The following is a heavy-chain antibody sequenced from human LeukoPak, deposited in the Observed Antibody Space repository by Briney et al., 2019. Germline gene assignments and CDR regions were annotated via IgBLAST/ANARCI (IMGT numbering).Heavy chain of an antibody. CDR3: ARLQNSPYPYSGYDYSFDY. CDR2: IYSGGST. CDR1: GFTVSSNY. D-gene: IGHD5-12*01. Sequence: GGSLRLSCAASGFTVSSNYMSWVRQAPGKGLEWVSVIYSGGSTYYADSVKGRFTISRDNSKNTLYLQMNSLRAEDTAVYYCARLQNSPYPYSGYDYSFDYWGQGTLVTVSS. J-gene: IGHJ4*02. V-gene: IGHV3-66*04.